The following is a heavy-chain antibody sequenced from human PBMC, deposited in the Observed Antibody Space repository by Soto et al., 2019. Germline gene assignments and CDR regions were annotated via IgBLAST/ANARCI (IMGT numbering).Heavy chain of an antibody. CDR3: ARDLSSSPKGDWFDP. V-gene: IGHV4-59*01. Sequence: PSETLSLTCTVSGVSINDYYWSWIRQSPGKGLEWIGYVYHSGSTNYNPSLKSRVTMSLDTSKSQLSLKLSSVTAADTAVYYCARDLSSSPKGDWFDPWGQGTLVTVSS. J-gene: IGHJ5*02. CDR2: VYHSGST. D-gene: IGHD6-6*01. CDR1: GVSINDYY.